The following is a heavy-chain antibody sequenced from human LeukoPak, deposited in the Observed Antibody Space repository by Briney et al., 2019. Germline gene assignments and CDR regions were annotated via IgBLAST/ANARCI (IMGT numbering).Heavy chain of an antibody. CDR1: GFTFSNYG. Sequence: GGSLRLSCIASGFTFSNYGMSWVRQAPGKGLEWVSAISGSGGSTYYADSVKGRFTISRDNSKNTLYLQMNSLRAEDTAVYYCAKGIYSSYTFDYWGQGTLVTVSS. D-gene: IGHD6-19*01. CDR3: AKGIYSSYTFDY. V-gene: IGHV3-23*01. J-gene: IGHJ4*02. CDR2: ISGSGGST.